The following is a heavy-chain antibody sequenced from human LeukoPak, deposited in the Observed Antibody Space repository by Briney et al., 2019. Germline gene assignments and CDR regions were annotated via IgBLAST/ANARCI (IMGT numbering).Heavy chain of an antibody. J-gene: IGHJ4*02. D-gene: IGHD3-16*01. Sequence: GGSLRLSCAASGFTFSSYAMSWVRQAPGKGLEWVSAISGSGGSTYYADSVKGRFTISRDNSKNTLYLQMNSLRAEDTAVYYCAKDLGVSVAEDYFDYWGQGTLVTVSS. CDR1: GFTFSSYA. CDR2: ISGSGGST. V-gene: IGHV3-23*01. CDR3: AKDLGVSVAEDYFDY.